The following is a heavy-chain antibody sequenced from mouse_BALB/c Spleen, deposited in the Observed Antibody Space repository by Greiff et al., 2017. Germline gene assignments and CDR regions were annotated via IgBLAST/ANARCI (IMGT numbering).Heavy chain of an antibody. V-gene: IGHV1-82*01. D-gene: IGHD4-1*01. Sequence: QVQLQQSGPELVKPGASVKISCKASGYAFSSSWMNWVKQRPGQGLEWIGRIYPGDGDTNYNGKFKGKATLTADKSSSTAYMQLSSLTSVDSAVYFCAREGHGTYWGQGTTLTVSS. CDR3: AREGHGTY. CDR2: IYPGDGDT. J-gene: IGHJ2*01. CDR1: GYAFSSSW.